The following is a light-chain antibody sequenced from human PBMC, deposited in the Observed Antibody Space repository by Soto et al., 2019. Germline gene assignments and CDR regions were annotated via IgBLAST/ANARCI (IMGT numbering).Light chain of an antibody. V-gene: IGKV1-5*01. CDR3: QQYNNWPLT. CDR1: QSISSW. CDR2: DAS. J-gene: IGKJ1*01. Sequence: DIQMTQSPSTLSASVGDRVTITCRASQSISSWLAWYQQKPGKAPKLLIYDASSLESGVPSRFSGSGSGTEFTLTISSLQPDDFATYYCQQYNNWPLTFGQGTKVEIK.